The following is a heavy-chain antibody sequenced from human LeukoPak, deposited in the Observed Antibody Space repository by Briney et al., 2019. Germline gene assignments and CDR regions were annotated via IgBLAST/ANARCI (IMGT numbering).Heavy chain of an antibody. J-gene: IGHJ4*02. D-gene: IGHD5-18*01. CDR2: INYSGST. CDR3: ASGYGYDLFDY. CDR1: GGSISSSSYY. Sequence: SETLSLTCTVSGGSISSSSYYWGWIRQPPGKGLEWMGSINYSGSTYHNPSLKSRVTISVDTSKNQFSLKLSSVTAADTAVFYCASGYGYDLFDYWGQGTLVTVSS. V-gene: IGHV4-39*07.